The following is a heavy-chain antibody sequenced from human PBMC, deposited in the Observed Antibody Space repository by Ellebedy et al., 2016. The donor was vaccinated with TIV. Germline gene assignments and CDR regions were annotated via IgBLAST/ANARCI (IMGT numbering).Heavy chain of an antibody. V-gene: IGHV4-61*08. Sequence: MPSETLSLTCTVSGGSISSGDYYWSWIRQPPGQGLEWIGDIHHSGNSHIHPSLKSRVTLSLDTSKNQFSLDLSSVTAADTATYYCARDLGRYGMDVWGQGTTVTVSS. CDR2: IHHSGNS. J-gene: IGHJ6*02. CDR1: GGSISSGDYY. CDR3: ARDLGRYGMDV.